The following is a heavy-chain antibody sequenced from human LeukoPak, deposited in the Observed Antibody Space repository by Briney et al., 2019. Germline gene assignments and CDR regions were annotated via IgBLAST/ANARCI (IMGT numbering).Heavy chain of an antibody. CDR1: GYTFSTYD. Sequence: ASVKVSCKTSGYTFSTYDINWVRQAAGQGLEWMGWMNPNSGNTGFAQKYQGRATITRDTSITTAYLELSSLRSEDTAVYYCARAIRYQLLSDYWGQGTLVTVSS. V-gene: IGHV1-8*03. CDR2: MNPNSGNT. J-gene: IGHJ4*02. CDR3: ARAIRYQLLSDY. D-gene: IGHD2-2*01.